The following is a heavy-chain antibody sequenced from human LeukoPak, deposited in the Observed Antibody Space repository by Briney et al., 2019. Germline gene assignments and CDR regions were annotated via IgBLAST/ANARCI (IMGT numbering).Heavy chain of an antibody. J-gene: IGHJ4*02. CDR1: GGSISSSSYY. D-gene: IGHD6-19*01. V-gene: IGHV4-39*07. CDR2: IYYSGST. CDR3: ATGEQWLKRGFDY. Sequence: SETLSLTCTVSGGSISSSSYYWGWIRQPPGKGLEWIGSIYYSGSTYYNPSLKSRVTISVDTSKNQFSLKLSSVTAADTAVYYCATGEQWLKRGFDYWGQGTLVIVSS.